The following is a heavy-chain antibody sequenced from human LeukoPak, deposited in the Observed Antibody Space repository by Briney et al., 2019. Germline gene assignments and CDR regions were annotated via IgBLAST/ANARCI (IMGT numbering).Heavy chain of an antibody. CDR3: ARKSRRDYVWGSYPPDAFDI. CDR2: INPNSGGT. CDR1: GYTFTGYY. Sequence: ASVKVSCKASGYTFTGYYMHWVRQAPGQGLEWMGWINPNSGGTNYAQKFQGRVTMTRDTSISTAYMELSRLRSDDTAVYYCARKSRRDYVWGSYPPDAFDIWGQGTMVTVSS. J-gene: IGHJ3*02. D-gene: IGHD3-16*02. V-gene: IGHV1-2*02.